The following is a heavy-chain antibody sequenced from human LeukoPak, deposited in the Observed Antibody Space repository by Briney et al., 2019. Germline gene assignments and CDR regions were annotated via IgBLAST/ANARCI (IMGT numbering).Heavy chain of an antibody. J-gene: IGHJ4*02. D-gene: IGHD3-22*01. CDR1: GFTFSSYE. CDR2: ISSSGSTI. CDR3: ARGPAASGYYDSRGRNGYFDY. Sequence: GGSLRLSCSASGFTFSSYEMNWVRQAPGKGLEWVSYISSSGSTIYYADSVKGRFTISRDNAKNSLYLQMNSLRAEDTAVYYCARGPAASGYYDSRGRNGYFDYWGQGTLVTVSS. V-gene: IGHV3-48*03.